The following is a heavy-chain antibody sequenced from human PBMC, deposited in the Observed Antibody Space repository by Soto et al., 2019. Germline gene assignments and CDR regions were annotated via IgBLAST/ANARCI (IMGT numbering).Heavy chain of an antibody. J-gene: IGHJ5*02. V-gene: IGHV1-69*06. CDR2: IIPIFGTA. CDR1: GGPFISYA. Sequence: GXSVKGACKAVGGPFISYAISWVRQAPGQGLEWMGGIIPIFGTANYAQKFQGRVTITADKSTSTAYMELSSLRSEDTAVYYCARAMELSYGPNWFDPWGQGTLVTVSS. D-gene: IGHD5-18*01. CDR3: ARAMELSYGPNWFDP.